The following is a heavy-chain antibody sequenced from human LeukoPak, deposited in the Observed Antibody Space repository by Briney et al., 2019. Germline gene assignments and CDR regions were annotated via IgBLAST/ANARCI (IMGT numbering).Heavy chain of an antibody. J-gene: IGHJ4*02. CDR1: GDSMNSYY. CDR2: IYYSGST. CDR3: ARHGFRLGELTPPYYFDY. D-gene: IGHD3-16*01. Sequence: ASETLSLTCTVSGDSMNSYYWNWIRQPPGKGLEWIGYIYYSGSTEYDPSLKSRVTISLDTSKNQFSLKLESVTAADTAVYYCARHGFRLGELTPPYYFDYWGQGTLVTVSS. V-gene: IGHV4-59*01.